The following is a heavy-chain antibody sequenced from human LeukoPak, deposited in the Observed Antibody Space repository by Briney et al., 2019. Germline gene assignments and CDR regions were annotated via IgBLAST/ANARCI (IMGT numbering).Heavy chain of an antibody. CDR3: AVAPCSGGSCHPFDY. J-gene: IGHJ4*02. V-gene: IGHV1-58*02. D-gene: IGHD2-15*01. Sequence: SVKVSCKASGFTFTSSAMQWVRQARGQRLEWIGWIVVGSGNTNYAQKFQERVTITRDMSTSTAYMELSSLRSEDTAVYYCAVAPCSGGSCHPFDYWDQGTLVTVSS. CDR1: GFTFTSSA. CDR2: IVVGSGNT.